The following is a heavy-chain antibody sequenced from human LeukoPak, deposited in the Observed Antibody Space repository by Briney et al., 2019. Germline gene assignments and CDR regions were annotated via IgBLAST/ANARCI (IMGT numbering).Heavy chain of an antibody. J-gene: IGHJ4*02. Sequence: SETLSLTCTVSGGSISSYYWSWIRQPPGKGLEWIGYIYYSGSTNYNPSLKSRVTISVDTSKNQFSLKLSSVTAADTAVYYCASRLTTVSGGGFDYWGQGTLVTVSS. CDR1: GGSISSYY. V-gene: IGHV4-59*12. CDR2: IYYSGST. D-gene: IGHD4-17*01. CDR3: ASRLTTVSGGGFDY.